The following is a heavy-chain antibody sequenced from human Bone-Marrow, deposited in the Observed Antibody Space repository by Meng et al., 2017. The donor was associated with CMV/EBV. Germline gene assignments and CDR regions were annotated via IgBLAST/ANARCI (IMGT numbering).Heavy chain of an antibody. CDR1: GGTFSSYA. Sequence: SVKVSCKASGGTFSSYAISRVRQAPGQGLEWMGGTIPIFGTANYAQKFQGRVTITTDESTSTAYMELSSLRSEDTAVYYCARGVPAAIRREGYYGMDVWGQGTTVTGSS. V-gene: IGHV1-69*05. CDR2: TIPIFGTA. CDR3: ARGVPAAIRREGYYGMDV. J-gene: IGHJ6*01. D-gene: IGHD2-2*02.